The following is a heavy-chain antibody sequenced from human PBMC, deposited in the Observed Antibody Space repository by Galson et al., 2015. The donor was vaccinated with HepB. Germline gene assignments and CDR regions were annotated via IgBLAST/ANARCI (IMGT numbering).Heavy chain of an antibody. D-gene: IGHD1-14*01. V-gene: IGHV3-23*01. CDR2: ISGSGGST. J-gene: IGHJ4*02. Sequence: SLRLSCAASGFTFISYAMSWVRQALVKGLEWVSAISGSGGSTYYADSVKGRFTISIDNSKNTLYLQLNSLRAEDTAVYYCARYKRLGFANSCDYRGQGTLVPVSS. CDR3: ARYKRLGFANSCDY. CDR1: GFTFISYA.